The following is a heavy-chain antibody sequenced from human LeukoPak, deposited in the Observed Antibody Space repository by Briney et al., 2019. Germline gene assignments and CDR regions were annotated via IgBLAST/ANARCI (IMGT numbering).Heavy chain of an antibody. CDR1: GYTFTSYG. CDR3: AREAQYDYGDYFDY. V-gene: IGHV1-18*03. D-gene: IGHD4-17*01. J-gene: IGHJ4*02. CDR2: ISTYNGHT. Sequence: ASVKVSCKASGYTFTSYGISWVRQAPGQGLEWMGWISTYNGHTIYAQKLQGRVTMTTDTSTSTAYMDLSSLRSEDMAVYYCAREAQYDYGDYFDYWGQGTLVTVSS.